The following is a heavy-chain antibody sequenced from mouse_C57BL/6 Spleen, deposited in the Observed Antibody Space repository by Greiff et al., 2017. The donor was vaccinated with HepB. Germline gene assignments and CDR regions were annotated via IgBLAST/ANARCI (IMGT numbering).Heavy chain of an antibody. D-gene: IGHD2-2*01. Sequence: QVQLQQSGAELVKPGASVKLSCKASGYTFTSYWMHWVKQRPGQGLEWIGMIHPNSGSTNYNEKFKSKATLTVDKSSSTAYMQLSSLTSEDSAVYYCAREKDGYDGTWFAYWGQGTLVTVSA. CDR1: GYTFTSYW. CDR2: IHPNSGST. J-gene: IGHJ3*01. V-gene: IGHV1-64*01. CDR3: AREKDGYDGTWFAY.